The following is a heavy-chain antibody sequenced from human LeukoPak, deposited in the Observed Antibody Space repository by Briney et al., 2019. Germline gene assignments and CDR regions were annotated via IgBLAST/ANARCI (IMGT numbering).Heavy chain of an antibody. CDR3: ARDRPQVLWFRELIDY. J-gene: IGHJ4*02. D-gene: IGHD3-10*01. CDR2: ISAYNGNT. Sequence: ASVKVSCKASGYTFTSYGTSWVRQAPGQGLEWMGCISAYNGNTNNAQKLQGRVTMTTDTSTSTAYMELRSLRSDDTAVYYCARDRPQVLWFRELIDYWGQGTLVTVSS. CDR1: GYTFTSYG. V-gene: IGHV1-18*04.